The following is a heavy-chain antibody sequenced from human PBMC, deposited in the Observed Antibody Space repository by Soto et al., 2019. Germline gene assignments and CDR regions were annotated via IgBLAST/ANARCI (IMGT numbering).Heavy chain of an antibody. CDR1: GFTFSSYA. CDR2: ISGSGGST. Sequence: GGSLRLSCAASGFTFSSYAMSWVRQAPGKGLEWVSAISGSGGSTYYADSVKGRFTISRDNSKNTLYLQMNSLRAEDTAVYYCVKYRPEVVVAATYYFDYWGQGTLVTVSS. J-gene: IGHJ4*02. V-gene: IGHV3-23*01. CDR3: VKYRPEVVVAATYYFDY. D-gene: IGHD2-15*01.